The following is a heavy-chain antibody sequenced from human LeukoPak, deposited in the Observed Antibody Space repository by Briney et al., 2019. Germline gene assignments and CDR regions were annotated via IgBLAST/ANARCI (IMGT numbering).Heavy chain of an antibody. CDR3: ARAQGDSSGYWDY. CDR2: IYYSGST. V-gene: IGHV4-30-4*08. D-gene: IGHD3-22*01. CDR1: GGSISSGDYY. Sequence: PSETLSLTCTVSGGSISSGDYYWSWIRQPPGKGLEWIGYIYYSGSTYYNPSLKSRVTISVDTSKNQFSLKLNSVTPEDTAVYYCARAQGDSSGYWDYWGQGTLVTVSS. J-gene: IGHJ4*02.